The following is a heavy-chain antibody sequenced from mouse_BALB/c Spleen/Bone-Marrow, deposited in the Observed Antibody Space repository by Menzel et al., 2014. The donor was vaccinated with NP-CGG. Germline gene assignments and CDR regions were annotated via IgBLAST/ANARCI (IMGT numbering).Heavy chain of an antibody. J-gene: IGHJ4*01. V-gene: IGHV1-80*01. Sequence: QVQLQQSGAELVRPESSVKISCKASGYAFXTYWMIWVKQRPGQGLEWIGQIYPGDGDTNYNGKFKGKATLTADKSSSTAYMQLSSLTSEDSAVYFCARGARSAMDYWGQGTSVTASS. CDR3: ARGARSAMDY. CDR1: GYAFXTYW. CDR2: IYPGDGDT.